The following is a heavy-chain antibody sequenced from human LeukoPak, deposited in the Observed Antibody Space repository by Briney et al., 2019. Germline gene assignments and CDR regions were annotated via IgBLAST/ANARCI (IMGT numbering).Heavy chain of an antibody. CDR1: GGSISSYY. Sequence: SETLSLTCTVSGGSISSYYWSWIRQPPGEGLEWIGYIYYSGSTNYNPSLKSRVTISVDTSKNQFSLKLSSVTAADTAVYYCARLGMVRGVILGDYYMDVWGKGTTVTVSS. V-gene: IGHV4-59*13. J-gene: IGHJ6*03. CDR3: ARLGMVRGVILGDYYMDV. D-gene: IGHD3-10*01. CDR2: IYYSGST.